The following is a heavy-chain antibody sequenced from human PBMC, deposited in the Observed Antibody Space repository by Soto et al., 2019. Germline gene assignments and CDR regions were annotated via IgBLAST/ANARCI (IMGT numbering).Heavy chain of an antibody. J-gene: IGHJ4*02. D-gene: IGHD3-3*01. CDR2: IYSIGMT. CDR3: WRLPLARLTQVTGIF. CDR1: GDSISSGSYN. V-gene: IGHV4-39*01. Sequence: SETLSLTCTVSGDSISSGSYNWGWVRQPPGKGLEWIGSIYSIGMTHYNPSFNRSATLSVDTSKTQFLLRLYSVTAADTAVYYCWRLPLARLTQVTGIFWGRGTLVTVSS.